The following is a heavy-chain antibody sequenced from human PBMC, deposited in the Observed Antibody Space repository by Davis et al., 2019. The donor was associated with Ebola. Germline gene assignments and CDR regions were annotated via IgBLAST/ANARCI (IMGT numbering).Heavy chain of an antibody. V-gene: IGHV1-3*01. J-gene: IGHJ5*02. Sequence: ASVKVSCKASGYTFTTYVIHWVRQAPGQRLEWMGWINAGNGDTKYSQKFQDRVTITRDTSASTAYMELSSLRSEDTAVYYYARSGGSGTRLNWFDPWGQGALVTVSS. CDR1: GYTFTTYV. D-gene: IGHD2-15*01. CDR3: ARSGGSGTRLNWFDP. CDR2: INAGNGDT.